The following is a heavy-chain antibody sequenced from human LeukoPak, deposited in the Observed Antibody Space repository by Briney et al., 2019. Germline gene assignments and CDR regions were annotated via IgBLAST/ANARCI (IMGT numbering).Heavy chain of an antibody. CDR2: IYYSGST. V-gene: IGHV4-30-4*01. CDR1: GGSISSGDYY. CDR3: ARVVYAIRLSYYGMDV. Sequence: PSQTLSLTCTVSGGSISSGDYYWSWIRQPPGKGLEWIGYIYYSGSTYYNPSLKSRVTISVDTSKNQFSLKLSSVTAADTAVYYCARVVYAIRLSYYGMDVWGQGTTVTVSS. J-gene: IGHJ6*02. D-gene: IGHD2-8*02.